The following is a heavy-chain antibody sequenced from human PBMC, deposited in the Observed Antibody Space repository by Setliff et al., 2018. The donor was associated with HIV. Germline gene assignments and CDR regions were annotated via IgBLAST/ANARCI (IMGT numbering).Heavy chain of an antibody. Sequence: PSETLSLTCAVYGESFSGYFWSWIRQPPGKGLEWIGEINHSGSTNYNPSLKSRVSISVATSKNQFSLKLSSVTAADTAVYYCAREVILRVYGDYAQYHYYMDVWGKGTTVTVSS. CDR2: INHSGST. V-gene: IGHV4-34*01. J-gene: IGHJ6*03. D-gene: IGHD4-17*01. CDR1: GESFSGYF. CDR3: AREVILRVYGDYAQYHYYMDV.